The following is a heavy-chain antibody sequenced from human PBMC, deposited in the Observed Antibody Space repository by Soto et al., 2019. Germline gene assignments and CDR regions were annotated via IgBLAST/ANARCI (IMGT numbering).Heavy chain of an antibody. V-gene: IGHV3-23*01. CDR1: GFTFSSYA. Sequence: EVQLLESGGGLVQPGRSLRLSCAASGFTFSSYAMSWVRQAPGKGLEWVSAISGSGGSTYYADSVKGRFTISRDNSKNTLYLQMNSLRAEDTAVYYCAKDRVGATLTLDYWGQGTLVTVSS. D-gene: IGHD1-26*01. J-gene: IGHJ4*02. CDR3: AKDRVGATLTLDY. CDR2: ISGSGGST.